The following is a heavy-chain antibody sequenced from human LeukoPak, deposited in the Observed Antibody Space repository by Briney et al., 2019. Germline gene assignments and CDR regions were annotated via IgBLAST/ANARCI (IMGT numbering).Heavy chain of an antibody. CDR2: IYYSGST. Sequence: SETLSLTCTVSGGSISSYYWSWIRQPPGKGLEWIGYIYYSGSTNYNPSLKSRVTISVDTSKNQFSLKLSSVTAADTAVYYCARADQFSFHFDYWGQGTLVTVPS. J-gene: IGHJ4*02. D-gene: IGHD2-2*01. V-gene: IGHV4-59*01. CDR1: GGSISSYY. CDR3: ARADQFSFHFDY.